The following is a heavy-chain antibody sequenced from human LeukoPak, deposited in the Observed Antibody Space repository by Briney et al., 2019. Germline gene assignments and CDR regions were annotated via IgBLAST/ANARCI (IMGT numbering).Heavy chain of an antibody. D-gene: IGHD5-18*01. Sequence: PGGSLRLSCVASGFTFDDYAMHWVRQLPGKGLEWVSGISWNSGHIGYADSVKGRFTISRDNAKNSLYLQMNSLRAEDTALYYCAKDKGYSYGGNFDYWGQGTLVTVSS. CDR2: ISWNSGHI. J-gene: IGHJ4*02. V-gene: IGHV3-9*01. CDR3: AKDKGYSYGGNFDY. CDR1: GFTFDDYA.